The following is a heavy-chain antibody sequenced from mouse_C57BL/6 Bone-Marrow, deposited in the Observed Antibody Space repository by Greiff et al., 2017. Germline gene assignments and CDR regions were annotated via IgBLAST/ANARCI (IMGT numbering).Heavy chain of an antibody. CDR2: IYPGNSDT. J-gene: IGHJ3*01. CDR1: GYTFTSYW. CDR3: TSPYDGYYVPWFAY. D-gene: IGHD2-3*01. V-gene: IGHV1-5*01. Sequence: EVKLMESGTVLARPGASVKMSCKTSGYTFTSYWMHWVKQRPGQGLEWIGAIYPGNSDTSYNQKFKGKAKLTAVTSASTAYMGLSSLSNEDSAVYYCTSPYDGYYVPWFAYWGQGTLVTVSA.